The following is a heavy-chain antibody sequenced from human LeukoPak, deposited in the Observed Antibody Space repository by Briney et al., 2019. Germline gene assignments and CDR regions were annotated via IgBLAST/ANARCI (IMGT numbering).Heavy chain of an antibody. Sequence: ASVKVSCKASGYTFTSYYMHWVRQAPGQGLEWMGVINPSGGSTSYAQKFQGRVTMTRDTSTSTVYMELSSLRSEDTAVYYCARDRPYDFWSGYYALWGQGTLVTVSS. CDR3: ARDRPYDFWSGYYAL. V-gene: IGHV1-46*01. J-gene: IGHJ4*02. CDR2: INPSGGST. D-gene: IGHD3-3*01. CDR1: GYTFTSYY.